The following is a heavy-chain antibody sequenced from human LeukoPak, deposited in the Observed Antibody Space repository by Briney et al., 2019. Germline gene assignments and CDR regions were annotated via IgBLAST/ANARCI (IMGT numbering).Heavy chain of an antibody. V-gene: IGHV3-7*01. CDR2: IKQDGSEK. CDR3: ARVLGGSGSYSYFDY. J-gene: IGHJ4*02. CDR1: GGSISSSSYY. D-gene: IGHD3-10*01. Sequence: ETLSLTCTVSGGSISSSSYYWGWIRQPPGKGLEWVAHIKQDGSEKYYVDSVKGRFTISRDNAKNSLFLQMNSLRAEDTAVYYCARVLGGSGSYSYFDYWGQGTLVTVSS.